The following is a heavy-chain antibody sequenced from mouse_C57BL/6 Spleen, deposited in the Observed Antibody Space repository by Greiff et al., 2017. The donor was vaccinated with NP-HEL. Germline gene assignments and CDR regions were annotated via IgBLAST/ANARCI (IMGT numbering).Heavy chain of an antibody. V-gene: IGHV1-54*01. CDR3: ARREDYDGHWYFDV. Sequence: VQLVESGAELVRPGTSVKVSCKASGYAFTNYLIEWVKQRPGQGLEWIGVINPGSGGTNYNEKFKGKATLTADKSSSTAYMQLSSLTSEDSAVYFCARREDYDGHWYFDVWGTGTTVTVSS. CDR2: INPGSGGT. CDR1: GYAFTNYL. J-gene: IGHJ1*03. D-gene: IGHD2-3*01.